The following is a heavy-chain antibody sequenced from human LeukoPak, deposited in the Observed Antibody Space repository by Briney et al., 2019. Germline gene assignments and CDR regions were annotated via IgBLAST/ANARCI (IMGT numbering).Heavy chain of an antibody. D-gene: IGHD4-17*01. J-gene: IGHJ4*02. CDR3: ARDGGDYASDY. CDR2: INPNSGGT. Sequence: ASVKVSCKASGYTFTGYYMHWVRQAPGQGLEGMGLINPNSGGTNYAKKFQGRVTMTRDTSISTAYMELSRLRSDDTAVYYCARDGGDYASDYWGQGTLVTVSS. V-gene: IGHV1-2*02. CDR1: GYTFTGYY.